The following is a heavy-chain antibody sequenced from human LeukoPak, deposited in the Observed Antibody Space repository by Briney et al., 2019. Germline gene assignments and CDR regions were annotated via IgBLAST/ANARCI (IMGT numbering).Heavy chain of an antibody. CDR1: GFSFNSYC. CDR3: ARDQGAGSDY. CDR2: INQNGSEK. D-gene: IGHD6-19*01. Sequence: GGSLRLSCAASGFSFNSYCMNWVRQAPGKGPEWVANINQNGSEKYYVDSVKGRFTISRDNAKNSLYLQMSSLRAEDAAVYYCARDQGAGSDYWGQGALVTVSS. V-gene: IGHV3-7*01. J-gene: IGHJ4*02.